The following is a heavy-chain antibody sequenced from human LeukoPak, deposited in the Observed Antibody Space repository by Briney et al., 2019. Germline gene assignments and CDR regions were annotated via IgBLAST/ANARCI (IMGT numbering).Heavy chain of an antibody. CDR1: GGSISSYY. Sequence: PSETLSRTCTVSGGSISSYYWSWIRQPPGKGLEWIGYIYYSGSANSNPSLRSRVTISVDMSKNQFSLKLSSVTAADTAVYYCASASRPPYYYGMDVWGQGTTVTVSS. CDR3: ASASRPPYYYGMDV. J-gene: IGHJ6*02. V-gene: IGHV4-59*01. CDR2: IYYSGSA.